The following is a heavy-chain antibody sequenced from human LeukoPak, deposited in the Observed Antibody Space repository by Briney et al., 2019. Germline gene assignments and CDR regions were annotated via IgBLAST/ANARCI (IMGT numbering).Heavy chain of an antibody. Sequence: PGRSLRLSCAASGFTFSSYGMHWVRQAPGKGLEWVAVISYDGSNKYYADSVKGRFTISRDNSKNTLYLQMNSLRAEDTSVYYCAKGVGGSANYYYMDVWGKGTTVTVSS. CDR2: ISYDGSNK. CDR3: AKGVGGSANYYYMDV. J-gene: IGHJ6*03. D-gene: IGHD3-10*01. CDR1: GFTFSSYG. V-gene: IGHV3-30*18.